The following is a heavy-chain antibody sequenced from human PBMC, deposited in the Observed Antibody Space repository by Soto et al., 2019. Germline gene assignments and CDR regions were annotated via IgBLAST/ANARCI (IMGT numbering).Heavy chain of an antibody. CDR2: IYHTGST. V-gene: IGHV4-4*02. CDR3: ARGKAHSGSRLGFDY. D-gene: IGHD3-3*02. Sequence: PSETLSLTCTVSSASISSSNWWSWVRQPPGKGLEWIGEIYHTGSTNYNPSLSSRVTISVDKSKNEFSLNLNSVTAADTAVYYCARGKAHSGSRLGFDYWGQGTLVTVSS. CDR1: SASISSSNW. J-gene: IGHJ4*02.